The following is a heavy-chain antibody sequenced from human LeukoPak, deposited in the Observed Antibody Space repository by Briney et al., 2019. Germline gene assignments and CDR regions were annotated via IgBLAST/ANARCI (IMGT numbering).Heavy chain of an antibody. CDR3: ASYVQQPYYFDY. CDR2: INPSDGST. CDR1: GYTFTSYY. D-gene: IGHD6-13*01. V-gene: IGHV1-46*01. Sequence: ASVKVSCKASGYTFTSYYMHWVRQAPGQGLEWMGIINPSDGSTSYAQKFQGRVTMTRDTSTSTVYMELSSLRSEDTAVYYCASYVQQPYYFDYWGQGTLVTVSS. J-gene: IGHJ4*02.